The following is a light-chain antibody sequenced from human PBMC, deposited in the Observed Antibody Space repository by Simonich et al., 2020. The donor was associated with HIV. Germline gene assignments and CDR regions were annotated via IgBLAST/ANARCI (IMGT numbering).Light chain of an antibody. CDR1: QSINSN. J-gene: IGKJ2*01. CDR3: QQYNYWPRT. V-gene: IGKV3-15*01. Sequence: EIVMTQSPATLSVSPGERATLSCRASQSINSNLAWYQQKPGQAPRLLIYGASTRATGIPARFSGSGSGTEFTLTISSLQSEDSAVYFCQQYNYWPRTFGQGTKLEIK. CDR2: GAS.